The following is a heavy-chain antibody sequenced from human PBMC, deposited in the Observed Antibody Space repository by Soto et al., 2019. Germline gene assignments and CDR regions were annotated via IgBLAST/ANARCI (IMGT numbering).Heavy chain of an antibody. CDR3: ARGRYGVLTVYPKAFDI. CDR2: ISAYNGNT. J-gene: IGHJ3*02. CDR1: CYTFTSYG. D-gene: IGHD3-9*01. Sequence: ASVNGPCKASCYTFTSYGISWVRQAPGQGLEWMEWISAYNGNTNYAQKLQGRVTMTTDPSTSTAYMELRSLRSDDSAVYYCARGRYGVLTVYPKAFDIWGQGTMVTVSS. V-gene: IGHV1-18*04.